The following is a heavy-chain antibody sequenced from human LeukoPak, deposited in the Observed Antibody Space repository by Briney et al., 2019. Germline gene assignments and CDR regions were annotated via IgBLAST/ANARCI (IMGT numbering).Heavy chain of an antibody. J-gene: IGHJ4*02. CDR1: GFTSSGYE. CDR2: ISSSGSII. CDR3: ARDGAVAGIENDY. D-gene: IGHD6-19*01. V-gene: IGHV3-48*03. Sequence: PGGSLRLSCAASGFTSSGYEMKWVRQAPGKGLEWVSYISSSGSIIYYADSVKGRFTISRDNTKNSLYLQTNSLTAEDTAVYYCARDGAVAGIENDYWGQGTLVTVSS.